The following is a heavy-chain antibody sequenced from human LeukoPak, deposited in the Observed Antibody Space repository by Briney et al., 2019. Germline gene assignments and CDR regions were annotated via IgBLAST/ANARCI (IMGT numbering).Heavy chain of an antibody. CDR2: IYYSGST. D-gene: IGHD3-10*01. Sequence: SETLSLTCTVSGGSISSSSYYWGWIRQPPGKGLEWIGSIYYSGSTYYNPSLKSRVTISVDTSKNQFSLKLSSVTAADTAVYYCARHPVGSGESSDYWGQGTLVTVSS. V-gene: IGHV4-39*01. CDR1: GGSISSSSYY. CDR3: ARHPVGSGESSDY. J-gene: IGHJ4*02.